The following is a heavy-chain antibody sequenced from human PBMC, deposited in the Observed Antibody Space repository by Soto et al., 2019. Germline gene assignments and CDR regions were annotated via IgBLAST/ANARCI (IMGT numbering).Heavy chain of an antibody. J-gene: IGHJ5*02. CDR2: IYHSRRT. CDR1: GGSISSGGYS. V-gene: IGHV4-30-2*01. Sequence: QLQLPESGSGLVKPSQTLSLTCAVSGGSISSGGYSCSWIRQPPGKGLEWMGYIYHSRRTYYNPSLKSRVTISVDRSKNQFSLKLSFVPAADTAVCYCARVPSPWGQGTLVTVSS. CDR3: ARVPSP.